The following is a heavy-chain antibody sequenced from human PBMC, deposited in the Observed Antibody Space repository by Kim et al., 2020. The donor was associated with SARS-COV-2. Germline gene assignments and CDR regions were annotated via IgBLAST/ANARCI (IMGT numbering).Heavy chain of an antibody. CDR2: IIPFNGNT. CDR1: GYSFTTNG. Sequence: ASVKVSCKTSGYSFTTNGISWVRQAPGEGLEWVGWIIPFNGNTEFAQKFQDRVTLTTDTSTATAYMELRSLSSDDTAVYYFGRITVAWQGSGSPVGHRGQ. V-gene: IGHV1-18*04. D-gene: IGHD1-26*01. J-gene: IGHJ1*01. CDR3: GRITVAWQGSGSPVGH.